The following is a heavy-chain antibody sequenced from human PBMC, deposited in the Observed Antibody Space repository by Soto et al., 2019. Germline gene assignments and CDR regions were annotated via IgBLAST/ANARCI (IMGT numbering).Heavy chain of an antibody. V-gene: IGHV1-69*13. J-gene: IGHJ6*02. CDR1: GGTFSSYA. Sequence: GASVKVSCKASGGTFSSYAISWVRQAPGQGLEWMGGTIPIFGTANYAQKFQGRVTITADESTSTAYMELSSLRSEDTAVYYCARARVVVVPAAIRNIGGLYGMDVWGQGTTVTVSS. CDR2: TIPIFGTA. D-gene: IGHD2-2*01. CDR3: ARARVVVVPAAIRNIGGLYGMDV.